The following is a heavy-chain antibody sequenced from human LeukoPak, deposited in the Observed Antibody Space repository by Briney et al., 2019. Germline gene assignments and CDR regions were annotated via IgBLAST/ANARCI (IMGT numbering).Heavy chain of an antibody. CDR3: AKDYYDSSGYSPADY. J-gene: IGHJ4*02. CDR2: ISYDGSNK. D-gene: IGHD3-22*01. Sequence: GRSLRLSCAASGFTFSSYGMHWVRQAPGKGLEWVAVISYDGSNKYYADSVKGRFTISRDNSKNTLYLQMNSLRAEDTAVYYCAKDYYDSSGYSPADYWGQGTLVTVSS. CDR1: GFTFSSYG. V-gene: IGHV3-30*18.